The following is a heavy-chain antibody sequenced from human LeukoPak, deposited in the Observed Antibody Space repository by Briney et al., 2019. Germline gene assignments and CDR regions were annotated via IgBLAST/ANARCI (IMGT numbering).Heavy chain of an antibody. CDR1: GYTLTSYG. Sequence: APVKVSCKASGYTLTSYGISWVRQAPGQGLEWMGWISAYNGNTNYAQKLQGRVTMTTEISTSTAYMELRSPRSDDTAVYYCARDGRSCSSTSCYYYYYYYMDVWGKGTTVTVSS. D-gene: IGHD2-2*01. J-gene: IGHJ6*03. CDR2: ISAYNGNT. CDR3: ARDGRSCSSTSCYYYYYYYMDV. V-gene: IGHV1-18*01.